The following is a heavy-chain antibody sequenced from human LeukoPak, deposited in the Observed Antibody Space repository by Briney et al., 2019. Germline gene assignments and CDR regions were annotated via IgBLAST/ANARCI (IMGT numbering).Heavy chain of an antibody. CDR2: ISYDGSNK. CDR3: ARDPQLSAVTTYAGDYFDY. D-gene: IGHD4-17*01. CDR1: GFTFSSYG. Sequence: GGSLRLSCAASGFTFSSYGMHWVRQAPGKGLEWVAVISYDGSNKYYADSVKGRFTISRDNSKNTLYLQMNSLRAEDTAVYYCARDPQLSAVTTYAGDYFDYWGQGTLVTVSS. J-gene: IGHJ4*02. V-gene: IGHV3-30*03.